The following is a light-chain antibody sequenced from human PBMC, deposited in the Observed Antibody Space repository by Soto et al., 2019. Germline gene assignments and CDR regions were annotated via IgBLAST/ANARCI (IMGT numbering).Light chain of an antibody. CDR2: GAS. CDR1: QSVSRSY. CDR3: QQYGSSPWT. V-gene: IGKV3-20*01. Sequence: EIAMTQSPGTLSLSPWERAALSCRASQSVSRSYLAWYQQKPGQAPRLLMYGASSRATGIPDRFSGSGSGTDFTLTISRLEPEDFAVYYCQQYGSSPWTFAQGTKVDIK. J-gene: IGKJ1*01.